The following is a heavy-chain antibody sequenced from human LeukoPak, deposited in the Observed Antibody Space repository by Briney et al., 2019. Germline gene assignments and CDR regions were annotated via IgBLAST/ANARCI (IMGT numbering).Heavy chain of an antibody. Sequence: ASVKVSCTASEYTFTNYDVNWLRQATGQGLEWMGWLNPNSGNTGYTQKTKGRVTMTRPTYLTTAFMELISLKSEDTARYYCARSLGTYWGKDFLTWSDPWGEGTLVTVSS. CDR2: LNPNSGNT. D-gene: IGHD3-16*01. CDR1: EYTFTNYD. V-gene: IGHV1-8*01. CDR3: ARSLGTYWGKDFLTWSDP. J-gene: IGHJ5*02.